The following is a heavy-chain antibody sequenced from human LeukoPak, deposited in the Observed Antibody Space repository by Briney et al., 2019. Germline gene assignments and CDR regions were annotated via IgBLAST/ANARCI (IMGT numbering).Heavy chain of an antibody. J-gene: IGHJ5*02. D-gene: IGHD1-26*01. Sequence: SETLSLTCAVYGGSFSGYYWSWIRQPPGKGLEWIGEINHSGSTNYNPSLKSRVTISVDTSKNQFSLRLNSMTAADTAVYYCARSRAFNSGAFDPWGQGSLVTVSS. CDR1: GGSFSGYY. CDR3: ARSRAFNSGAFDP. CDR2: INHSGST. V-gene: IGHV4-34*01.